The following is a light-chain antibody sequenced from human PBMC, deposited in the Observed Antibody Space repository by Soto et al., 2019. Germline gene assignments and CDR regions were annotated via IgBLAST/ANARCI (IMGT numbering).Light chain of an antibody. CDR2: SAS. CDR1: QSISSW. CDR3: QEYNGNSGLT. J-gene: IGKJ4*01. V-gene: IGKV1-5*03. Sequence: DIQMTQSPSTLSASVGDRVTITCRASQSISSWLAWYQQKPGKAPNLLIFSASGLERGVPSRFSGSGSGTEFTLTISSLQPDDFAPYYCQEYNGNSGLTFGGVTKVEIK.